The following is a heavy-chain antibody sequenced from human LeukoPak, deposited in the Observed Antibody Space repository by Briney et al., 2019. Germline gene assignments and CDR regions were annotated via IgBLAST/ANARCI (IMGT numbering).Heavy chain of an antibody. CDR1: GGSFSGYY. Sequence: KPSETLSLTCAVYGGSFSGYYWSWIRQPPGKGLEWIGEINHSGSTNYNPSLKSRVTISVDTSKNQFSLKLSSVTAADTAVYYCARGRSGDWVSEWFFFDYWGQGTLVTVSS. J-gene: IGHJ4*02. CDR3: ARGRSGDWVSEWFFFDY. D-gene: IGHD3-3*01. V-gene: IGHV4-34*01. CDR2: INHSGST.